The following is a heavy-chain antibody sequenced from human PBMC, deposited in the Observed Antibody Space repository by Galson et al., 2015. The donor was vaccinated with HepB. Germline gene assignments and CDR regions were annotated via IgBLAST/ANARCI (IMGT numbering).Heavy chain of an antibody. D-gene: IGHD2-15*01. Sequence: SVKASCKASGGTFSSYAISWVRQAPGQGLEWMGGIIPILGIANYAQKFQGRVTITADKSTSTAYMELSSLRSEDTAVYYCARGAAATEGPDGWFDPWGQGTLVTVSS. J-gene: IGHJ5*02. CDR3: ARGAAATEGPDGWFDP. CDR2: IIPILGIA. V-gene: IGHV1-69*10. CDR1: GGTFSSYA.